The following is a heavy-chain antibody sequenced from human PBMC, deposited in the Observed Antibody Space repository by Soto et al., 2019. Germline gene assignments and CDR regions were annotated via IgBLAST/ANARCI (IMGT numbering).Heavy chain of an antibody. Sequence: SETQSLTCTVSGGSISSSSYYWGWIRQPPGKGLEWIGSIYYSGSTYYNPSLKSRVTISVDTSKNQFSLKLSSVTAADTAVYYCARLRRDGYNWDYWGQGTLVTVSS. CDR1: GGSISSSSYY. CDR2: IYYSGST. V-gene: IGHV4-39*01. J-gene: IGHJ4*02. CDR3: ARLRRDGYNWDY. D-gene: IGHD5-12*01.